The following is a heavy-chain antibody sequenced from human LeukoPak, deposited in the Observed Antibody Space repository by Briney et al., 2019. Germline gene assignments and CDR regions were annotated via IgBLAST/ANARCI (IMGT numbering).Heavy chain of an antibody. Sequence: GESLKISCKGSGYSFTSYWIGWVRQMPGKGLEWMGIIYPGDSDTRYSPSFQGQVTISADKSISTANLQWSSLKASDTAMYYCARPRRSGYSYGLHAFDIWGQGTMVTVSS. J-gene: IGHJ3*02. V-gene: IGHV5-51*01. CDR3: ARPRRSGYSYGLHAFDI. CDR1: GYSFTSYW. D-gene: IGHD5-18*01. CDR2: IYPGDSDT.